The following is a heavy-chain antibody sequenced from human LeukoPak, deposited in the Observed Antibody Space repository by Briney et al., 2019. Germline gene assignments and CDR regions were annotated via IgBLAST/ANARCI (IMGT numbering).Heavy chain of an antibody. Sequence: GGFLRLSCAANGFTFSSYGMHWVRQASAKGLEWGAVIWYDGRNKYYADSVKGRFTISRDNSKNTLYLQMNSLRAEDTAVYYCARDSFGSYYDFWSGSTYWGQGTLVTVSS. V-gene: IGHV3-33*01. J-gene: IGHJ4*02. CDR1: GFTFSSYG. CDR3: ARDSFGSYYDFWSGSTY. D-gene: IGHD3-3*01. CDR2: IWYDGRNK.